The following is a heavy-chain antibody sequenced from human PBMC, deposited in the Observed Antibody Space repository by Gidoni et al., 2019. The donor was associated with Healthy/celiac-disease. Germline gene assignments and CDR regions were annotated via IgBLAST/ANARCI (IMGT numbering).Heavy chain of an antibody. CDR1: GGPISSSSYY. V-gene: IGHV4-39*01. D-gene: IGHD3-10*01. Sequence: QLQLQESGPGLVKPSETLSLTCTVSGGPISSSSYYWGWSRQPPGKGLEWIGSIYYSGSTYYNPSLKSRVTISVDTSKDQFSLKLSSGTAADTAVYYCAGQAVLLWFGDPNPGFDYWGQGTLVTVSS. CDR2: IYYSGST. J-gene: IGHJ4*02. CDR3: AGQAVLLWFGDPNPGFDY.